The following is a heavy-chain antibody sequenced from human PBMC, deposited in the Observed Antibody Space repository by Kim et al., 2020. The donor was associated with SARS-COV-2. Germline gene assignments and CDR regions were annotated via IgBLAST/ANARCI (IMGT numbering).Heavy chain of an antibody. D-gene: IGHD5-18*01. V-gene: IGHV3-49*04. Sequence: GGSLRLSCTGSEFTFRDHTMGWVRQAPGKGLEWVGFVRSKFYGGTSKYAASVKGRFNISRDDSKRIAYLQMNSLQIEDTGFYYCTRGSYGYVNPPIDLWGQGTLVTVSS. CDR1: EFTFRDHT. CDR2: VRSKFYGGTS. CDR3: TRGSYGYVNPPIDL. J-gene: IGHJ5*02.